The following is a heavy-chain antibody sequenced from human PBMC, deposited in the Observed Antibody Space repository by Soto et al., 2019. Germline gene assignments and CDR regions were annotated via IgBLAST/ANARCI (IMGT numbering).Heavy chain of an antibody. V-gene: IGHV3-21*01. D-gene: IGHD1-26*01. CDR1: GFTFSTYT. CDR2: IGTSSTDM. CDR3: ARDTGIVGATEVYFDY. Sequence: EVQLVESGGGLVKPGGSLRLSCAASGFTFSTYTMNWVRQAPGMGLEWVSSIGTSSTDMYYADSVKGRFTISRDNAKNSLYLQMNSLRAEDTAVYYCARDTGIVGATEVYFDYWGQGTLVTVSS. J-gene: IGHJ4*02.